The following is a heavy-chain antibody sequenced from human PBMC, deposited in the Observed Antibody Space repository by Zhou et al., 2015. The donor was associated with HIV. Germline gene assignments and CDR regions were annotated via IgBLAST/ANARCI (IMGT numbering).Heavy chain of an antibody. CDR3: AAALAQGTSRVAAPSA. V-gene: IGHV1-58*01. Sequence: QMQLVQSGPEVKKPGTSVKVSCKASGFTFTSSAVQWVRQARGQRLEWIGWIVVGSGNTNYAQKFQERVTITRDMSTSTAYMELSSLRSEDTAVYYCAAALAQGTSRVAAPSAWGQGTLVTVSS. CDR2: IVVGSGNT. D-gene: IGHD2-15*01. J-gene: IGHJ4*02. CDR1: GFTFTSSA.